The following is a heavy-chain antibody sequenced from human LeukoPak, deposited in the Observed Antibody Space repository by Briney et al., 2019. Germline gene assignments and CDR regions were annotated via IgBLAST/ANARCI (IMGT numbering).Heavy chain of an antibody. J-gene: IGHJ4*02. V-gene: IGHV3-43*02. Sequence: PGGSLRLSCAASGFTFTTYAMSWVRQAPGKGLEWVSLISGDGGSTYYADSVKGRFTISRDNSKNSLYLQMNSLRTEDTALYYCAKGRFMDHFDYWGQGTLVTVSS. D-gene: IGHD3-3*01. CDR3: AKGRFMDHFDY. CDR2: ISGDGGST. CDR1: GFTFTTYA.